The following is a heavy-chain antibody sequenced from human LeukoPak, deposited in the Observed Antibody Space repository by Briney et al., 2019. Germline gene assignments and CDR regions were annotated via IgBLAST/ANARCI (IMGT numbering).Heavy chain of an antibody. D-gene: IGHD4/OR15-4a*01. Sequence: GGSLRLSCTVSGFTVSSNSMSWVRQAPGKGLEWVSFIYSDNTHYSDSVKGRFTIPRDNSKNTLYLQMNSLRAEDTAVYYCARRAGAYSHPYDYCGQGTLVTVSS. J-gene: IGHJ4*02. V-gene: IGHV3-53*01. CDR2: IYSDNT. CDR1: GFTVSSNS. CDR3: ARRAGAYSHPYDY.